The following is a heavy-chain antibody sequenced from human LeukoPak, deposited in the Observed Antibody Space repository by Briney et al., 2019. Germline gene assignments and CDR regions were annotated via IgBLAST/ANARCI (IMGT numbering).Heavy chain of an antibody. V-gene: IGHV4-39*01. Sequence: SETLSLTCTVSGDSISSGDYYWSWIRQPAGKGLEWIGRIFYSGTTYYKPSLKSRVTISVDTSKNQFSLKLSSVTAADTAVYYCARLRGGYSGYDTYYFDYWGQGTLVTVSS. J-gene: IGHJ4*02. CDR3: ARLRGGYSGYDTYYFDY. D-gene: IGHD5-12*01. CDR1: GDSISSGDYY. CDR2: IFYSGTT.